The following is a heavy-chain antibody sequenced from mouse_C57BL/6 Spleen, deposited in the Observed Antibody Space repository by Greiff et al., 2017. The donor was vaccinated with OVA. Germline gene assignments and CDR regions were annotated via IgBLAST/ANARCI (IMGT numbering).Heavy chain of an antibody. CDR3: TRGFYYDYSWFAD. V-gene: IGHV1-15*01. J-gene: IGHJ3*01. CDR1: GYTFTDYE. CDR2: IDPETGGT. Sequence: QVQLQQSGAELVRPGASVTLSCKASGYTFTDYEMHWVKQTPVHGLEWIGAIDPETGGTAYNQKFKGKAILTADKSSSTAYMELRSLTSEDSAVYYCTRGFYYDYSWFADWGQGTLVTVSA. D-gene: IGHD2-4*01.